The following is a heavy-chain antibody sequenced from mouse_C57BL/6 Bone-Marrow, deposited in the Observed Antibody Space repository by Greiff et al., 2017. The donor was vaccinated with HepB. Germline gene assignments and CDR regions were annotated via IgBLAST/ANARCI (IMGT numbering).Heavy chain of an antibody. D-gene: IGHD1-1*01. CDR1: GYTFTDYE. CDR2: IDPETGGT. V-gene: IGHV1-15*01. Sequence: VQLQQSGAELVRPGASVTLSCKASGYTFTDYEMHWVKQTPVHGLEWIGAIDPETGGTAYNQKFKGKAILTADKSSSTAYMELRSLTSEDSAVYYCTRRIYYGSLDYWGQGTTLTVSS. CDR3: TRRIYYGSLDY. J-gene: IGHJ2*01.